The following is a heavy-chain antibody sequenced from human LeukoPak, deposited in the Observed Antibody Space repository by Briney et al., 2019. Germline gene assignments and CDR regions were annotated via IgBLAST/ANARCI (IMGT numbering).Heavy chain of an antibody. CDR2: ISFSGDNT. V-gene: IGHV3-23*01. J-gene: IGHJ3*02. CDR1: GFTLRHSA. CDR3: ARLRDDAFDI. Sequence: GGSLRLSCAASGFTLRHSAMTWVRQAPGKGLQWVSLISFSGDNTYYADSVKGRFTISTDNAKNTLYLQMNSLRAGGTAVYYCARLRDDAFDIWGQGTMVTVSS. D-gene: IGHD4-17*01.